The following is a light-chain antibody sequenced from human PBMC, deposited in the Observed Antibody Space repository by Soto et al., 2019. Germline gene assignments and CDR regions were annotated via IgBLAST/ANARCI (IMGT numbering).Light chain of an antibody. CDR3: QQYNSYSEA. Sequence: DIQMTQSPSTLSGSVGDRVTITGRASQTISSWLAWYQQKPGKAPKLLIYKASTLKSGVPSRFTGSGSGTEFTLTISSLQPDDFATYYCQQYNSYSEAFGQGTKVE. V-gene: IGKV1-5*03. J-gene: IGKJ1*01. CDR2: KAS. CDR1: QTISSW.